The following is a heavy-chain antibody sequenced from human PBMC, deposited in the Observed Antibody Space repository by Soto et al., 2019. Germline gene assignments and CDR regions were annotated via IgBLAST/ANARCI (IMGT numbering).Heavy chain of an antibody. CDR3: ARSIVVVTALDY. CDR1: GYTFTSYA. CDR2: INAGNGNT. V-gene: IGHV1-3*05. D-gene: IGHD2-21*02. J-gene: IGHJ4*02. Sequence: QVQLVQSGAEEKKPGASVKVSCKASGYTFTSYAMHWVRQAPGQRLEWMGWINAGNGNTKYSQKFQGRGTITRDKSASTAYMELSSLRSEDTAVYYCARSIVVVTALDYWGQGTLVTVSS.